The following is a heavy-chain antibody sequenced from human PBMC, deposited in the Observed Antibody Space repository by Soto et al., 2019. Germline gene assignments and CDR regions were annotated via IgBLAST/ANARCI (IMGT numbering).Heavy chain of an antibody. J-gene: IGHJ6*02. V-gene: IGHV4-59*01. D-gene: IGHD2-2*01. CDR2: SYYSGST. CDR1: GGSISSYY. Sequence: QVQLQESGPGLVKPSETLSLTCTVSGGSISSYYWSWIRQPPGKGLEWIGYSYYSGSTNYNPSLKSRVTMSVDTSKHQFSLKLSSVTAADTAVYYCARNIVVVPAARVLYYYGMDVWGQGTTVTVSS. CDR3: ARNIVVVPAARVLYYYGMDV.